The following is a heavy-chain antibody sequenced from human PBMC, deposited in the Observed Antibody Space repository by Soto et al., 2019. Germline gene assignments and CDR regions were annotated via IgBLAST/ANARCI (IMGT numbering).Heavy chain of an antibody. D-gene: IGHD3-10*01. J-gene: IGHJ6*02. CDR1: GFTFSSYG. Sequence: PGGSLRLSCAASGFTFSSYGMHWVRQAPGKGLEWVAVIWYDGSNKYYADSVKGRFTISRDNSKNTLYLQMNSLRAEDTAVYYCARAMISLWFGELYDYYGMDVWGQGTTVTVSS. CDR2: IWYDGSNK. V-gene: IGHV3-33*01. CDR3: ARAMISLWFGELYDYYGMDV.